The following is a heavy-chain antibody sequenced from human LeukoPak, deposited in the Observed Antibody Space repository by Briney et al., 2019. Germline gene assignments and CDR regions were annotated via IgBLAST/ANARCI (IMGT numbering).Heavy chain of an antibody. CDR1: GFTFSSYA. Sequence: GGSLRLSCAASGFTFSSYAMSWVRQAPGKGLEWVSAISGSGGSTYYADSVKGRFTISRDNSKNTLYLQMNSLRAEDMAVYYCAREGYSSTGYYYYMDVWGKGTTVTVSS. J-gene: IGHJ6*03. CDR3: AREGYSSTGYYYYMDV. CDR2: ISGSGGST. V-gene: IGHV3-23*01. D-gene: IGHD1-1*01.